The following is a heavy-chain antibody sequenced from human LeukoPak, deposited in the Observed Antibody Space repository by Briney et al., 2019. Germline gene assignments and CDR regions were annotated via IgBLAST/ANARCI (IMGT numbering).Heavy chain of an antibody. CDR2: ISYDGSNK. Sequence: GGSLRLSCAASGFTFSSYGMHWVRQAPGKGLEWVAVISYDGSNKYYADSVKRRFTISRDNSKNTLYLQMNSLRAEDTAVYYCAKDLAVTTDYYDGMDVWGQGTTVTVSS. CDR3: AKDLAVTTDYYDGMDV. CDR1: GFTFSSYG. V-gene: IGHV3-30*18. J-gene: IGHJ6*02. D-gene: IGHD4-17*01.